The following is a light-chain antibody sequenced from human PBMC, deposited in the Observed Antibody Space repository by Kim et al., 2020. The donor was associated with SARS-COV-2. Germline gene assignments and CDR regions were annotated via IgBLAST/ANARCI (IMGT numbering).Light chain of an antibody. J-gene: IGKJ2*02. CDR2: DAS. CDR3: QQYDNLLGWT. CDR1: QDISNY. V-gene: IGKV1-33*01. Sequence: ASVGDRVTITCQASQDISNYLNWYQQKPGKAPKLLIYDASNLETGVPSRFSGSGSGTDFTFTISSLQPEDIATYYCQQYDNLLGWTFGQGTKLEI.